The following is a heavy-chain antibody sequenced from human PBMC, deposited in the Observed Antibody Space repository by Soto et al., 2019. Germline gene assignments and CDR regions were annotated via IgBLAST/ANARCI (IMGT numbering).Heavy chain of an antibody. J-gene: IGHJ6*02. CDR3: ANSSMRGDQPPYYYYYGMDV. D-gene: IGHD2-2*01. Sequence: ASVKVSCKASGYSFAYYGISWVRQAPGQGLEWMGWISAYNGNKKYAQKLQGRVTMTTDTSTSTAYMELSSLRSEDTAVYYCANSSMRGDQPPYYYYYGMDVWGQGTTVTVSS. CDR2: ISAYNGNK. V-gene: IGHV1-18*01. CDR1: GYSFAYYG.